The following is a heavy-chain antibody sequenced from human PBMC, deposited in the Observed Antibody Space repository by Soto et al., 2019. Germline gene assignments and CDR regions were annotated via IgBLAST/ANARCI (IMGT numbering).Heavy chain of an antibody. V-gene: IGHV1-69*13. CDR3: ARDEYCSGGSCSDYYYGMDV. CDR1: GGTLSSYA. J-gene: IGHJ6*02. Sequence: ASVMVSCTASGGTLSSYAISWVRQAPGQGLEWMGGIIPIFGTANYAQKFQGRVTITADESTSTAYMELSSLRSEDTAVYYCARDEYCSGGSCSDYYYGMDVWGQGTTVTVSS. CDR2: IIPIFGTA. D-gene: IGHD2-15*01.